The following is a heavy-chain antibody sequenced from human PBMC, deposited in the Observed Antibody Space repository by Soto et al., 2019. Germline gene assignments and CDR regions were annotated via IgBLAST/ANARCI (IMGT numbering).Heavy chain of an antibody. CDR1: GGTFSSYA. Sequence: QVQLVQSGAEVKKPGSSVKVSCKASGGTFSSYAISWVRQAPGQGLEWMGGIIPIFGTANYAQKFQGRVTITADESTSTAYMELSSLRSEDTAVYYCARLPTTDIVATSAPFDYWGQGPLVTVSS. J-gene: IGHJ4*02. CDR2: IIPIFGTA. D-gene: IGHD5-12*01. CDR3: ARLPTTDIVATSAPFDY. V-gene: IGHV1-69*01.